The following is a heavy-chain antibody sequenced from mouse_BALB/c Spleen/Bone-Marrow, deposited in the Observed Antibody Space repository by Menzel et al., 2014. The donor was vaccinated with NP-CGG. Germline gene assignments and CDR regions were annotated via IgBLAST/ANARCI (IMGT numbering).Heavy chain of an antibody. CDR3: ARGRLAY. J-gene: IGHJ3*01. Sequence: VQLQQSGAELAKPGASVKMSCKASGYTLTSYWMHWVKQRPGQGLEWIGYINPSTGYTEYNQKFKDKATLTADKSSSTAYMQLSSLTSEDSAVYFCARGRLAYWGQGTLVTVSA. CDR2: INPSTGYT. V-gene: IGHV1-7*01. CDR1: GYTLTSYW.